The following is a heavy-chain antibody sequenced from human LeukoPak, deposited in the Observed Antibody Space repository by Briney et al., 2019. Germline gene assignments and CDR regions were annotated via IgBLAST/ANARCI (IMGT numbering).Heavy chain of an antibody. Sequence: ASVKVSCKASGYTFTSYGISWVRQAPGQGLEWMGWISAYNGNTNHAQKLQGRVTMTTDTSTSTAYMELRSLRSDDTAVYYCARDPLTDYDFWSGYSYFDYWGQGTLVTVSS. D-gene: IGHD3-3*01. CDR3: ARDPLTDYDFWSGYSYFDY. CDR2: ISAYNGNT. J-gene: IGHJ4*02. CDR1: GYTFTSYG. V-gene: IGHV1-18*01.